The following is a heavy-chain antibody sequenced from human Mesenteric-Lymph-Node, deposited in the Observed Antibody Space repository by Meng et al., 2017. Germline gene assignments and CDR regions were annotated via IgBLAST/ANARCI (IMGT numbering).Heavy chain of an antibody. CDR3: AINPHYYGSGSYFTDY. D-gene: IGHD3-10*01. Sequence: GGSLRLSCAASGFTFSSYEMNWVRQAPGKGLEWVSYISSSGSTIYYADSVKGRFTISRDNAKNSLYLQMNSLRAEDTAVYYCAINPHYYGSGSYFTDYWGQGTLVTVSS. J-gene: IGHJ4*02. CDR1: GFTFSSYE. CDR2: ISSSGSTI. V-gene: IGHV3-48*03.